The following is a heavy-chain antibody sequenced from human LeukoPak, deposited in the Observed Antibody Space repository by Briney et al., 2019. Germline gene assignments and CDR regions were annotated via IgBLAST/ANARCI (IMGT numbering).Heavy chain of an antibody. CDR1: GFTFDDYA. Sequence: PGGSLRLSCAASGFTFDDYAMHWVRQAPGKGLEWVSGISWNSGSIGYADSVKGRFTISRDNAKNSLYLQMNSLRAEDTALYYCATRMGGSSLVRYYYYMDVWGKGTTVTVSS. D-gene: IGHD6-6*01. V-gene: IGHV3-9*01. CDR2: ISWNSGSI. J-gene: IGHJ6*03. CDR3: ATRMGGSSLVRYYYYMDV.